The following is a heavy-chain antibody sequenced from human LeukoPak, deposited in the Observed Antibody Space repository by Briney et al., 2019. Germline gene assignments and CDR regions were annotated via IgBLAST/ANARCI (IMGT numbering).Heavy chain of an antibody. CDR2: IRYDGGVT. Sequence: GGSLRLSCAASGFDFSSNWMHWVRHAPGKGLVWVARIRYDGGVTMYADSVKGRFIISRDNAKNTLYLQMDSLRVEDTAVYYCVRDDYLSYWGQGALVTVSS. V-gene: IGHV3-74*03. J-gene: IGHJ4*02. CDR3: VRDDYLSY. CDR1: GFDFSSNW. D-gene: IGHD4-11*01.